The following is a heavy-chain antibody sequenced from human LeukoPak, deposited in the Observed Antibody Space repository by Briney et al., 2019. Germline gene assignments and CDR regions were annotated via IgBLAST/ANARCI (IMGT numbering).Heavy chain of an antibody. J-gene: IGHJ4*02. CDR3: ARDPSDSSGWHSTGRDY. D-gene: IGHD6-19*01. CDR2: INPNSGGT. Sequence: ASVKVSCKASGYTFTSYGISWVRQAPGQGLEWMGWINPNSGGTNYAQKFQGRVTMTRDTSISTAYMELSRLRSDDTAVYYCARDPSDSSGWHSTGRDYWGQGTLVTVSS. V-gene: IGHV1-2*02. CDR1: GYTFTSYG.